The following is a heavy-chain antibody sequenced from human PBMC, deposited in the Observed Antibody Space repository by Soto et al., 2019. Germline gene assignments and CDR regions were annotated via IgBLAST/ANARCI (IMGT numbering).Heavy chain of an antibody. V-gene: IGHV3-33*01. CDR1: GFTFSSYG. Sequence: QVQLVESGGGVVQPGRSLRLSCAASGFTFSSYGMHWVRQAPGKGLEWVAVIWYDGSNKYYADSVKGRFTISRDNSKNTQYLQMNSLRAEDTAVYYCARSDIVVVVAATGRGHYYYGMDVWGQGTTVTVSS. D-gene: IGHD2-15*01. CDR3: ARSDIVVVVAATGRGHYYYGMDV. CDR2: IWYDGSNK. J-gene: IGHJ6*02.